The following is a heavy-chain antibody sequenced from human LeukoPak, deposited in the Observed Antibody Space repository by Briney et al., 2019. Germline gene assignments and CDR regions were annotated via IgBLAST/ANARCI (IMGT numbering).Heavy chain of an antibody. J-gene: IGHJ4*02. Sequence: GGSLRLSCAASGFTFSSYWMHWVRQAPGKGLVWVSRINSDGSSTSYADSVKGRFTISRDNAKNTLYLQMNSLRAEDTAVYYCARDRNTDFWSGYYTNYCDYWGQGTLVTVSS. CDR2: INSDGSST. D-gene: IGHD3-3*01. CDR1: GFTFSSYW. V-gene: IGHV3-74*01. CDR3: ARDRNTDFWSGYYTNYCDY.